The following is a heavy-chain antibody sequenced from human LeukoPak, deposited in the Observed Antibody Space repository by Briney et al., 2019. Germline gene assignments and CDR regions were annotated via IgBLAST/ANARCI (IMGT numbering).Heavy chain of an antibody. CDR3: ARARYCSGGSCYSQWFDP. Sequence: PSETLSLTCTVSGGSISSSSYYWGWIRQPPGKGLEWIGSAYYSGSTYYNPSLKSRVTISVDTSKNQFSLKLSSVTAADTAVYYCARARYCSGGSCYSQWFDPWGQGTLVTVSS. V-gene: IGHV4-39*07. J-gene: IGHJ5*02. CDR1: GGSISSSSYY. CDR2: AYYSGST. D-gene: IGHD2-15*01.